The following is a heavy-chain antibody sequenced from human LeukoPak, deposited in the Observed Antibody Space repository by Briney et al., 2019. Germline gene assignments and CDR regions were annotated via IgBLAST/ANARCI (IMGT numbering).Heavy chain of an antibody. J-gene: IGHJ4*02. Sequence: GGSLRLSCAASELNFSSRWMNWVRQAPGQGLEWVASIKEDGSEKHYVDSVKGRFTISRDNGKNSLYLQMNSLRAEDTAVYYCARGDGYYFGSWGQGTLVTVSS. V-gene: IGHV3-7*03. CDR1: ELNFSSRW. CDR2: IKEDGSEK. CDR3: ARGDGYYFGS.